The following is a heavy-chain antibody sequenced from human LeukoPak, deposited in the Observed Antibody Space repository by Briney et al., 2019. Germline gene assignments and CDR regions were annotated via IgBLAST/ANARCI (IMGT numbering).Heavy chain of an antibody. CDR1: GFTFSNYW. V-gene: IGHV3-74*01. CDR3: AREILAPGKTHDY. Sequence: GGSLRLSCAASGFTFSNYWMHWVRQVPGKGLVWVSRINDDGSATFYADSVKGRFTISRDNAKNTLFPQMNSLSAEDTALYYCAREILAPGKTHDYWGQGTLVTVSS. CDR2: INDDGSAT. J-gene: IGHJ4*02.